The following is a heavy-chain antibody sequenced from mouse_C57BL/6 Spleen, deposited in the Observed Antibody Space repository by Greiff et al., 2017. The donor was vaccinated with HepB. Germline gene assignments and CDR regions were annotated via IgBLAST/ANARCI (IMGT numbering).Heavy chain of an antibody. Sequence: EVKLEESGPGLVKPSQSLSLTCSVTGYSITSGYYWNWIRQFPGNKLEWMGYISYDGSNNYNPSLKNRISITRDTSKNQFFLKLNSVTTEDTATYYCARGGDYDVGPNYWGQGTTLTVSS. CDR3: ARGGDYDVGPNY. CDR1: GYSITSGYY. CDR2: ISYDGSN. V-gene: IGHV3-6*01. D-gene: IGHD2-4*01. J-gene: IGHJ2*01.